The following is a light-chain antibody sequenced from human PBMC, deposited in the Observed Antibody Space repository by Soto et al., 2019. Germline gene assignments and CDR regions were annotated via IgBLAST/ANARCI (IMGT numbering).Light chain of an antibody. CDR1: QNIERY. CDR3: EQTHNTVHP. V-gene: IGKV1-39*01. Sequence: DIQMTQSPSSLSASIGDRVTITCRASQNIERYLNWYQHKPGKAPQLLMFAASNLESGVPSRFSGSGSGTDFTLTISSLQPEDFATYYCEQTHNTVHPFGQGTKVDIK. J-gene: IGKJ2*01. CDR2: AAS.